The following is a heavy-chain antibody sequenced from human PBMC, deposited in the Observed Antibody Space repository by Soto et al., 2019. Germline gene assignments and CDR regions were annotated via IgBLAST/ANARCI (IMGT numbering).Heavy chain of an antibody. J-gene: IGHJ4*02. D-gene: IGHD5-12*01. Sequence: PGGSLRLSCAASGFTFSSYSMNWVRQAPGKGLEWVSSISSSSSYIYYADSVKGRFTISRDNAKNSLYLQMNSLRAEDTAVYYCARDGLYSGYDPAYFDYWGQGILVTVSS. CDR3: ARDGLYSGYDPAYFDY. CDR1: GFTFSSYS. V-gene: IGHV3-21*01. CDR2: ISSSSSYI.